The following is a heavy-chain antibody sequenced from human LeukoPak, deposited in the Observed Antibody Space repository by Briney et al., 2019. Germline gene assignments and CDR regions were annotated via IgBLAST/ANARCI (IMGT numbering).Heavy chain of an antibody. Sequence: GASVEVSCKSSGYTFTGYYMHWVRQAPGQGLECMGWINPNSGGTNYAQKCQGRVTMTRDTSISTAYMELSRLRSDDTDVYYCARARPYDILTGYSLPFASWGQGTQVTVSS. CDR2: INPNSGGT. D-gene: IGHD3-9*01. CDR1: GYTFTGYY. J-gene: IGHJ4*02. CDR3: ARARPYDILTGYSLPFAS. V-gene: IGHV1-2*02.